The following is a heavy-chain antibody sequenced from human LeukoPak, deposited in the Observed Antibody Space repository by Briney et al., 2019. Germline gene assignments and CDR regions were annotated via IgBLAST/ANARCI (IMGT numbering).Heavy chain of an antibody. Sequence: KPGGSLRLSCAASGFTFSSYWMSWVRQAPGKGLEWVANIKQDGSEKNYVDSVKGRFTISRDNAKNSLNLQMNSLRGEDTAVYCCARAGGYASSWAYWGQGTLVTVSS. CDR1: GFTFSSYW. D-gene: IGHD5-12*01. J-gene: IGHJ4*02. CDR3: ARAGGYASSWAY. CDR2: IKQDGSEK. V-gene: IGHV3-7*01.